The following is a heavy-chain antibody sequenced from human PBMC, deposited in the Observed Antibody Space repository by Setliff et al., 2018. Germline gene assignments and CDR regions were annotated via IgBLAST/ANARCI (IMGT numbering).Heavy chain of an antibody. CDR2: VFYNGAA. CDR3: AKGGTYRYFDF. V-gene: IGHV4-59*03. J-gene: IGHJ4*02. D-gene: IGHD1-26*01. CDR1: GDSISDAS. Sequence: SETLSLTCTVSGDSISDASIMAWIRQPPGKGLEFIGYVFYNGAAKYDPSLKSRVTMSVDTSKTQFSLKLNSVTAADTAVYYCAKGGTYRYFDFWGQGTLVTVSS.